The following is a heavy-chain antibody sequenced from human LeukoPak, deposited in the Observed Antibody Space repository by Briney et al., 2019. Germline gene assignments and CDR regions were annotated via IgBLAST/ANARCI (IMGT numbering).Heavy chain of an antibody. J-gene: IGHJ4*02. Sequence: RGGSLRLSCAASGFTFRNYWMHWVRQAPGKGLVWVSRINSDGSSTRYADSAKGRFTISRDNATNTLYLQMNSLRAEDTAVYYCARDSGYNSANDYWGQGTLVTVSS. V-gene: IGHV3-74*01. CDR2: INSDGSST. CDR1: GFTFRNYW. CDR3: ARDSGYNSANDY. D-gene: IGHD5-12*01.